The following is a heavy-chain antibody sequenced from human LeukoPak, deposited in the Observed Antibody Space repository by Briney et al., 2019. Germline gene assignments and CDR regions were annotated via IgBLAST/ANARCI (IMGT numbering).Heavy chain of an antibody. CDR2: INPSGDPT. V-gene: IGHV1-46*01. Sequence: ASVKVSCKASGYTFTSYYMHWVRQAPGQGLEWVGIINPSGDPTTYAQKFQGRVTMTSDMSTSTVYMELSSLRSEDTAVYYCARSSGYYSSLFYMHVWGKGTTVTISS. J-gene: IGHJ6*03. D-gene: IGHD3-22*01. CDR3: ARSSGYYSSLFYMHV. CDR1: GYTFTSYY.